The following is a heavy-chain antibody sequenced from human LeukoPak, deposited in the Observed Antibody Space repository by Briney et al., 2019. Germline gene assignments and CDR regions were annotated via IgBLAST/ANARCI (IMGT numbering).Heavy chain of an antibody. CDR1: GGSISSYY. J-gene: IGHJ4*02. CDR3: ARHYDSSGYWYYFDY. Sequence: PSETLSPTCTVSGGSISSYYWSWIRQPPGKGLEWIGYIYYSGSTNYNPSLKSRVTISVDTSKNQFSLKLSSVTVADTAVYYCARHYDSSGYWYYFDYWGQGTLVTVSS. V-gene: IGHV4-59*08. CDR2: IYYSGST. D-gene: IGHD3-22*01.